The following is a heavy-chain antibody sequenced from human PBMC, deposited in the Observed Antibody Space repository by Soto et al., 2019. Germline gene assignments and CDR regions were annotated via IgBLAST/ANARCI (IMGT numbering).Heavy chain of an antibody. CDR1: GFTVSSNY. V-gene: IGHV3-66*01. D-gene: IGHD6-6*01. Sequence: EVQLVESGGGLVQPGGSLRLSCAASGFTVSSNYMSWVRQAPGKGLEWVSLIYRDGNTYYADSVKGRFTISRDNSXXXXXLQLNSLRVEDTAVYYCARDSSSVGIEYWGQGTLVTVSP. J-gene: IGHJ4*02. CDR3: ARDSSSVGIEY. CDR2: IYRDGNT.